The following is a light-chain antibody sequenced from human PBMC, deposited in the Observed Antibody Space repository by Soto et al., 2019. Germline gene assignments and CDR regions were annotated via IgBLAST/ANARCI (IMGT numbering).Light chain of an antibody. V-gene: IGKV1-5*03. Sequence: IHMTHAPSTLSASIVDRVTITFLASQSIGSELALYQQKPGKAPKLLIYKASSLESGVPSTFSGSGSGTEFSLTVSSLQPDDFATYYCLQYDNYPLTFGGGTKVDIK. CDR3: LQYDNYPLT. CDR1: QSIGSE. J-gene: IGKJ4*01. CDR2: KAS.